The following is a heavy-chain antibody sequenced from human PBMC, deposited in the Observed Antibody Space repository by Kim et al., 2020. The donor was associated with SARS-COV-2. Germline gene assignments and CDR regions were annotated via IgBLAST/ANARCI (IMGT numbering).Heavy chain of an antibody. J-gene: IGHJ6*01. CDR1: GFPFSNAW. CDR2: IKAESNVGTQ. Sequence: GGSLRLSCVPSGFPFSNAWRSWVRQAPGQGLEWVARIKAESNVGTQFYADPVNGRFTASKDDQKNTLYLQRNSLKAEDTAVYYCTTEGHPYSHHSLPVWG. V-gene: IGHV3-15*01. CDR3: TTEGHPYSHHSLPV. D-gene: IGHD5-18*01.